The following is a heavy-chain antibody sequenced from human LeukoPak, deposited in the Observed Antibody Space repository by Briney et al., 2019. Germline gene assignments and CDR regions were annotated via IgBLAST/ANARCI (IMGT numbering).Heavy chain of an antibody. V-gene: IGHV3-30*18. CDR3: AKDRLNTVTTVRRTA. CDR2: ISYDGSNK. D-gene: IGHD4-17*01. J-gene: IGHJ4*02. CDR1: GFTFSSYG. Sequence: GGSLRLSCAASGFTFSSYGMHWVRQAPGKGLEWVAVISYDGSNKYYADSVKGRFTISRDNSKNTLYLQMNSLRAEGTAVYYCAKDRLNTVTTVRRTAWGQGTLVTVSS.